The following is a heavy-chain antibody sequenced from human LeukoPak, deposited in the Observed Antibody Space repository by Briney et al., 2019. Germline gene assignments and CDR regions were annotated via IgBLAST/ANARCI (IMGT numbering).Heavy chain of an antibody. V-gene: IGHV4-59*01. CDR3: ARADYGGNFDY. CDR2: IYYSGST. CDR1: GGSISSYY. J-gene: IGHJ4*02. Sequence: SETLSLTCTVSGGSISSYYWSWIRQPPGKGLEWIGYIYYSGSTNYNPSLKSRVTISVDTSKNQFSLKLSSVTAADTAVYYCARADYGGNFDYWGQGTLATVSS. D-gene: IGHD4-23*01.